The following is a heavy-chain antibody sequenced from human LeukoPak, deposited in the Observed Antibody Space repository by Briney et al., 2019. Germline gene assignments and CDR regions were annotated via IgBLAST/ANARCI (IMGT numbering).Heavy chain of an antibody. J-gene: IGHJ4*02. D-gene: IGHD3-9*01. CDR1: GYTFTSYD. CDR2: MNPNSGNT. CDR3: ARLGLRYFDWLSPLGY. V-gene: IGHV1-8*01. Sequence: ASVKVSCKASGYTFTSYDINWVRQATGQGLEWMGWMNPNSGNTGYAQKFQGRVTMTRNTSISTAYMELSSLRSEDTAVYYCARLGLRYFDWLSPLGYWGQGTLVTVSS.